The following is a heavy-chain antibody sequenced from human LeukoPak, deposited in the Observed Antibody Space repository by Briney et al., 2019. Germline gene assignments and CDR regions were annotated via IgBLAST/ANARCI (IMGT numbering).Heavy chain of an antibody. CDR1: GFTFDDYA. CDR2: IGTSGSYI. V-gene: IGHV3-21*01. D-gene: IGHD1-26*01. Sequence: GGFLRLSCAASGFTFDDYAMHWVRQAPGKGLEWVSSIGTSGSYIYYTDSVKGRFTISRDNAKNSLYLQMNSLRAEDTAVYYCAKEGGVYSTPYYMDVWGKGTTVTVSS. CDR3: AKEGGVYSTPYYMDV. J-gene: IGHJ6*03.